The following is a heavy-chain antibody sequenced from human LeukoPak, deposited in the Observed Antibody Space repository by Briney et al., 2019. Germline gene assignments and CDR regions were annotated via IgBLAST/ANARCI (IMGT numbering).Heavy chain of an antibody. V-gene: IGHV3-74*01. CDR3: VRDFRSADY. CDR1: GFTFSNAW. J-gene: IGHJ4*02. Sequence: QAGGSLRLSCAASGFTFSNAWMNWVRQAPGKGLEWVSRICPDGTVTNYADSVKARFIISRDNARNTVYLQMNSLRVEDTAVYYCVRDFRSADYWGQGTLVTVSS. CDR2: ICPDGTVT.